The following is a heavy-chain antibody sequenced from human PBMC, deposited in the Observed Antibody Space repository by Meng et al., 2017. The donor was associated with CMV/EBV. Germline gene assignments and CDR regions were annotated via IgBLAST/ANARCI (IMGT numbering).Heavy chain of an antibody. Sequence: ASVKVSCKASGHTFTGYYMHWVRQAPGQGLEWMGWINPNSGGTNYAQKFQGRVTMTRDTSISTAYMELSRLRSDDTAVYYCARSRIQLWLHHYYYGMDVWGQGTTVTVSS. V-gene: IGHV1-2*02. CDR1: GHTFTGYY. J-gene: IGHJ6*02. CDR3: ARSRIQLWLHHYYYGMDV. D-gene: IGHD5-18*01. CDR2: INPNSGGT.